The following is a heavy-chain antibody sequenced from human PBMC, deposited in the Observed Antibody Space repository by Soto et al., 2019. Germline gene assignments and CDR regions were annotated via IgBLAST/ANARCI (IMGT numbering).Heavy chain of an antibody. D-gene: IGHD1-26*01. CDR3: ARGRSLFRAGDTSVNFFDY. V-gene: IGHV1-3*01. J-gene: IGHJ4*02. CDR1: GYTLISYG. CDR2: INGGNGDT. Sequence: ASVKVSFKAAGYTLISYGIHWVRQAPGQRLEWMGWINGGNGDTMYAQKFQDRVTMTRGTSANTAYMEVSSLASKDTAVYYCARGRSLFRAGDTSVNFFDYWGQGTLVTVSS.